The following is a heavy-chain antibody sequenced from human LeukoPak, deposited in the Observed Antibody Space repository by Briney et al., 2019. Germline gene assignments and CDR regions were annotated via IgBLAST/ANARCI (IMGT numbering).Heavy chain of an antibody. Sequence: GGSLSLSCAASGFTFSSYSMNWVRQAPGKGLEWVSSISSSSSYIYYADSVKAPFTISRDTAKNSLYLQMNSLRAEDTAVYYCAKDVGDFDYWGQGTLVTVSS. CDR3: AKDVGDFDY. V-gene: IGHV3-21*01. CDR2: ISSSSSYI. CDR1: GFTFSSYS. J-gene: IGHJ4*02. D-gene: IGHD1-26*01.